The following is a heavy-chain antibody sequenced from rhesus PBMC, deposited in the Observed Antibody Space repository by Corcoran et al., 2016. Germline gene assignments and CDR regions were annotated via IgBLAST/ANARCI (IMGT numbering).Heavy chain of an antibody. CDR1: GGSISSSY. Sequence: QLQLQESGPGLVKPSETLSVTCAVSGGSISSSYWSWIRQAPVKGLECIGYIYGRGSRTNYNPSRKRRVTLSVDTSNTQRSLKLSSVTAADTAVYYCARVSTPRTVNWNYGGFDYWGQGVLVTVSS. J-gene: IGHJ4*01. D-gene: IGHD1-26*01. CDR2: IYGRGSRT. V-gene: IGHV4-169*01. CDR3: ARVSTPRTVNWNYGGFDY.